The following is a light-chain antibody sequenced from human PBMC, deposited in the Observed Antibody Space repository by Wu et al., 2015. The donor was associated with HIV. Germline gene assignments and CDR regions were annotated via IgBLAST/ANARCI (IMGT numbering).Light chain of an antibody. Sequence: EIVLTQSPGTLSLSPGERATLSCRASQSVSSSYLAWYQQKPGQAPRLLIYGASTRATAIPARFSGSGSGTEFTLIITSLQSADSAVYYCHHYNNWPPYTFGPGTKLQIK. CDR2: GAS. CDR1: QSVSSSY. V-gene: IGKV3-15*01. CDR3: HHYNNWPPYT. J-gene: IGKJ2*01.